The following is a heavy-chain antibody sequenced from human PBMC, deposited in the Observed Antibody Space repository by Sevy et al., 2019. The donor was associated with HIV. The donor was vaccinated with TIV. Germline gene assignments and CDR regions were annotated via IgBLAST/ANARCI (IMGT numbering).Heavy chain of an antibody. CDR2: IFNTGIT. D-gene: IGHD5-12*01. V-gene: IGHV4-59*11. J-gene: IGHJ4*02. CDR3: AAGFTGYDPLDF. Sequence: SETLSLTCTVSGGSISSHYWSWIRQPPGKGLEWIGFIFNTGITNYNPSIKNRVTISVDTSKNQCSLKLSSTTAADTAVYYCAAGFTGYDPLDFWGQGILVTVSS. CDR1: GGSISSHY.